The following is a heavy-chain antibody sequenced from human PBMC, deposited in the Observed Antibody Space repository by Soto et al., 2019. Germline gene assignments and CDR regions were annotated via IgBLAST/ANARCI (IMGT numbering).Heavy chain of an antibody. CDR1: GYSFTNYY. CDR3: ARDVLSSSRRQDAFDI. CDR2: INPSDGTT. Sequence: GASVKVSCKASGYSFTNYYLYWVRQAPGQGLEWMGVINPSDGTTSYAQKFQGRVTMTRDTSTTTVYMYLSSLRPEDTAVYYCARDVLSSSRRQDAFDIWGQGTMVTVS. V-gene: IGHV1-46*01. D-gene: IGHD6-13*01. J-gene: IGHJ3*02.